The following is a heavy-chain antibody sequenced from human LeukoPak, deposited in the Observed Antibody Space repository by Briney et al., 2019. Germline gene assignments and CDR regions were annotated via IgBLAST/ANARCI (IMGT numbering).Heavy chain of an antibody. J-gene: IGHJ1*01. V-gene: IGHV1-69*04. CDR2: IIPILGIA. Sequence: SVKVSCKASGGTFSSYAISWVRQAPGQGLEWMGRIIPILGIANYAQKFQGRVTITADKSTSTAYMELSSLRSEDTTVYYCASGYYDSSGYWSAEYFQHWGQGTLVTVSS. CDR1: GGTFSSYA. CDR3: ASGYYDSSGYWSAEYFQH. D-gene: IGHD3-22*01.